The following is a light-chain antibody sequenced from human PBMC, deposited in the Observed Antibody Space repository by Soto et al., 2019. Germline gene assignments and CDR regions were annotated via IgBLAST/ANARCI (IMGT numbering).Light chain of an antibody. CDR3: QQYGSSPS. J-gene: IGKJ3*01. CDR2: GAS. Sequence: EIVLTQSPGTLSLSPGERATLSCRASQSLSSSYLAWYRQKPGQAPRLLIYGASGRATGIPDRFSGSGSGTDFTLTISRLDPEDFAVYYCQQYGSSPSFGPGTKVDIK. V-gene: IGKV3-20*01. CDR1: QSLSSSY.